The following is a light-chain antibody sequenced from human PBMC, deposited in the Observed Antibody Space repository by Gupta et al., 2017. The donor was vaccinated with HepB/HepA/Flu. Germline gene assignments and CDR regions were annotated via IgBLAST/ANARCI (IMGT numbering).Light chain of an antibody. Sequence: FMLTQPRSVSESPGKTVTISCTRSSGNIASNHVQWYQHRPGSAPTTVSYEENQRPSGVSHRFSCPIDSSSTYAFINISGLKAEDDSSDDCQCFDRNILYVFGGGTKITVL. V-gene: IGLV6-57*03. CDR2: EEN. J-gene: IGLJ1*01. CDR1: SGNIASNH. CDR3: QCFDRNILYV.